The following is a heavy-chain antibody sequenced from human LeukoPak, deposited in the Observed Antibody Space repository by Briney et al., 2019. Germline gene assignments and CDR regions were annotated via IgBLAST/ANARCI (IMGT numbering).Heavy chain of an antibody. CDR1: GFTFSSYA. CDR2: ISGSGGST. J-gene: IGHJ4*02. CDR3: AKDRVSYDSSGYWPN. Sequence: GGSLRLPCAASGFTFSSYAMSWVRQAPGKGLEWVSAISGSGGSTYYADSVKGRFTISRDNSKNTLYLQMNSLRAEDTAVYYCAKDRVSYDSSGYWPNWGQGTLVTVSS. D-gene: IGHD3-22*01. V-gene: IGHV3-23*01.